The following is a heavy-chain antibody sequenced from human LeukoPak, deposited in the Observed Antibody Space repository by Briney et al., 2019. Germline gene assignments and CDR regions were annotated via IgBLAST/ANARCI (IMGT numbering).Heavy chain of an antibody. Sequence: GGALRLSCTASGFIFSSYWMHWVRQPPGKGLEWVSRMNSDGSSTNYADSVRGRFTISRDNAKKSLYLQMNSLRAEDTAVYYCARDFWGAYRVDYFDYWGQGTLVTVSS. V-gene: IGHV3-74*01. D-gene: IGHD3-3*01. CDR2: MNSDGSST. J-gene: IGHJ4*02. CDR1: GFIFSSYW. CDR3: ARDFWGAYRVDYFDY.